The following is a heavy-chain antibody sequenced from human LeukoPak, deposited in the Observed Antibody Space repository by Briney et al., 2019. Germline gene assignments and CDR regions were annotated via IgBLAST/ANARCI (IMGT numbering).Heavy chain of an antibody. D-gene: IGHD3-10*01. J-gene: IGHJ4*02. CDR3: ARGGSGRKTTDY. CDR1: GFTFSSYS. V-gene: IGHV3-21*01. CDR2: ISSSSSYI. Sequence: GGSLRLSCAASGFTFSSYSMNWVRQAPGKGLEWVSSISSSSSYIYYADSVKGGFTTSRDNAKNSLYLQMNSLRAEDTAVYYCARGGSGRKTTDYWGQGTLVTVSS.